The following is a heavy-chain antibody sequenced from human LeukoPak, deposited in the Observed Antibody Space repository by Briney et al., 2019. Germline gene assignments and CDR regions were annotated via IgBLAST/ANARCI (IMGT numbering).Heavy chain of an antibody. CDR2: ISYDGSNK. CDR3: ARDRGSYSLSGDY. V-gene: IGHV3-30*03. J-gene: IGHJ4*02. Sequence: PWGSLRLSCAASGFTFSSYGMHWVRQPPGKGLEWVAVISYDGSNKYYADSVKGRFTISRNNSKNKLYLQMNSLRAEDTAVYYCARDRGSYSLSGDYWGQGTLVTV. D-gene: IGHD1-26*01. CDR1: GFTFSSYG.